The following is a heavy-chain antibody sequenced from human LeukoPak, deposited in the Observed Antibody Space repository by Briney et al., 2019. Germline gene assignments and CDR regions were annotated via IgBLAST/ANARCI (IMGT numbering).Heavy chain of an antibody. J-gene: IGHJ4*02. CDR2: IYTSGST. D-gene: IGHD1-26*01. Sequence: PSETLSLTCSVSGGSINSYHWSWIRQPAGKGLEWIGRIYTSGSTNYNPSLKSRVTMSVDTSKNQFSLKLSSVTAADTAVYYCARSRASWELLFDYWGQGTLVTVSS. V-gene: IGHV4-4*07. CDR3: ARSRASWELLFDY. CDR1: GGSINSYH.